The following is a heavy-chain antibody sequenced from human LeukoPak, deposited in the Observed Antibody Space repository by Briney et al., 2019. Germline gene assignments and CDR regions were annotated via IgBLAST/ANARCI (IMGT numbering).Heavy chain of an antibody. D-gene: IGHD3-10*01. J-gene: IGHJ4*02. V-gene: IGHV1-8*01. CDR2: MNPNSGNT. CDR1: GYTFANYE. CDR3: ATGGSGFGVNTGYYLDY. Sequence: ASVKVSCKASGYTFANYEINWVRQAPGQGLEWMGWMNPNSGNTGLEQKFQGRVSMTRNISISTAFMELSSLRSEDTAVYYCATGGSGFGVNTGYYLDYWGQGTLVTVSS.